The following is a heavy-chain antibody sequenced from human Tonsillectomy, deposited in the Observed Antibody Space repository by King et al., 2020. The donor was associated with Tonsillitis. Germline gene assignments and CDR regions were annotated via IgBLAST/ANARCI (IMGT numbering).Heavy chain of an antibody. D-gene: IGHD2-15*01. Sequence: QLVQSGAEVKKPGASVKVSCKASGYTFTSYDINWVRQATGQGLEWMGWMNPNSGDTGYAQKFQGRVTMTRNTSISTAYMELSSLRSEETAVYYCARAHCSGGSCYSPIYYYGMDVWGQGTTVTVSS. V-gene: IGHV1-8*02. CDR3: ARAHCSGGSCYSPIYYYGMDV. CDR2: MNPNSGDT. CDR1: GYTFTSYD. J-gene: IGHJ6*02.